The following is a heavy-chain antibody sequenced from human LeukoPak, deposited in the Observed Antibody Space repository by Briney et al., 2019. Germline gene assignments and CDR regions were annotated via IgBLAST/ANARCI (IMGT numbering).Heavy chain of an antibody. CDR1: GFTFSTYG. Sequence: AGGSLRLSCAASGFTFSTYGMSWVRQAPGKGLEWVSGISGSGGSTYYADSVKGRFTISRDNSKNTLYLQMNSLRAEDTAVYYCAKDNGGEQDAFDIWGQGTMVTVSS. CDR3: AKDNGGEQDAFDI. CDR2: ISGSGGST. D-gene: IGHD7-27*01. V-gene: IGHV3-23*01. J-gene: IGHJ3*02.